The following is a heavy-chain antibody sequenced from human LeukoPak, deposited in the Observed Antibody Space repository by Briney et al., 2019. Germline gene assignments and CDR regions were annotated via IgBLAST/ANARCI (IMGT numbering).Heavy chain of an antibody. CDR3: ARVGRIVGATPGYMDV. Sequence: ASVKVSCKASGYTFTSYGISWVRQAPGQGLEWKGWISAYNGNTNYAQKLQGRVTMTTDTSTSTAYMELRSLRSDDTAVYYCARVGRIVGATPGYMDVWGRGTTVTVSS. CDR1: GYTFTSYG. D-gene: IGHD1-26*01. V-gene: IGHV1-18*01. CDR2: ISAYNGNT. J-gene: IGHJ6*03.